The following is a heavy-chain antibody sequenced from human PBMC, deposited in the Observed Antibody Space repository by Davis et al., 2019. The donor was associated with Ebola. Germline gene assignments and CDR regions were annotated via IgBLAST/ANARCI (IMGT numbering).Heavy chain of an antibody. J-gene: IGHJ6*02. CDR2: IRNKAYGGTT. V-gene: IGHV3-49*04. CDR3: EVAVAGTGYMDV. D-gene: IGHD6-19*01. Sequence: GESLKISCTASGFNFGEYALTWVRQTPRKGLEWVGFIRNKAYGGTTEYAASVKGRFTISRDDSGNIAYLQMNSLKIEDTAVYYCEVAVAGTGYMDVWGQGTTVTVSS. CDR1: GFNFGEYA.